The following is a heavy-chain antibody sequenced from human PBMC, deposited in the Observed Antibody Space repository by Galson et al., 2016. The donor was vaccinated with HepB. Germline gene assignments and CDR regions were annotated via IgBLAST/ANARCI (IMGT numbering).Heavy chain of an antibody. V-gene: IGHV3-9*01. J-gene: IGHJ4*01. D-gene: IGHD6-19*01. CDR2: INRNSVII. Sequence: SLRLSCAASGFTFEDYAIHWVRQVPGKGLEWVASINRNSVIIGYADSVKGRFTITRDNAKNSVYLQMDFVRDEDTARYHCVKDYGEWLGAFDSWGQGVLVIVSS. CDR3: VKDYGEWLGAFDS. CDR1: GFTFEDYA.